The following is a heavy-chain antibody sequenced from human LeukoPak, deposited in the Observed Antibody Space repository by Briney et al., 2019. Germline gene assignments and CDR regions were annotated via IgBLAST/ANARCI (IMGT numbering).Heavy chain of an antibody. V-gene: IGHV1-2*02. CDR1: GGTFNSYG. CDR2: INPNSGGT. CDR3: ARGKYYYDSSGYLGLDY. D-gene: IGHD3-22*01. Sequence: ASVKVSCKTSGGTFNSYGFSWVRQAPGQGLEWMGWINPNSGGTNYAQKFQGRVTMTRDTSISTAYMELSRLRSDDTAVYYCARGKYYYDSSGYLGLDYWGQGTLVTVSS. J-gene: IGHJ4*02.